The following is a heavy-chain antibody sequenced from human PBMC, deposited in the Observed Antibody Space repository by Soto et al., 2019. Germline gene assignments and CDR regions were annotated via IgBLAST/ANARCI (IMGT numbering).Heavy chain of an antibody. CDR2: ISAYNGNT. CDR3: ARDRGYDFWSGYYLYYYGMDV. V-gene: IGHV1-18*01. J-gene: IGHJ6*02. D-gene: IGHD3-3*01. Sequence: ASVKVSCKASGYTFTSYGISWVRQAPVQGLEWMGWISAYNGNTNYAQKLQGRVTMTTDTSTSTAYMELRSLRSDDTAVYYCARDRGYDFWSGYYLYYYGMDVWGQGTTVTVSS. CDR1: GYTFTSYG.